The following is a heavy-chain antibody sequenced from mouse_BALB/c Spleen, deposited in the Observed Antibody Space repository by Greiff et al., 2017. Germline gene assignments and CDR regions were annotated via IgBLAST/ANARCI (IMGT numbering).Heavy chain of an antibody. CDR1: GFTFSSYT. Sequence: EVKLVESGGGLVKPGGSLKLSCAASGFTFSSYTMSWVRQTPEKRLEWVATISSGGSYTYYPDSVKGRFTISRDNAKNTLYLQMSSLKSEDTAMYYCTRDGDSGWGQGTTLTVSS. CDR3: TRDGDSG. CDR2: ISSGGSYT. J-gene: IGHJ2*01. V-gene: IGHV5-6-4*01. D-gene: IGHD1-3*01.